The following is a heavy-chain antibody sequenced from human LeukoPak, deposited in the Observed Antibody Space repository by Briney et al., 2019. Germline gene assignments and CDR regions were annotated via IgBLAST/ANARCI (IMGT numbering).Heavy chain of an antibody. V-gene: IGHV3-53*01. CDR3: ARRAGGYSHPYDY. J-gene: IGHJ4*02. Sequence: GGSLRLSCAVSGFAVSGNYMSWVRQAPGKGLEWVSLIYSGGTTYYADSVKGRFTISRDNSKNTLYLQMNSLRAEDTAVYYCARRAGGYSHPYDYWGQGILVTVSS. CDR1: GFAVSGNY. CDR2: IYSGGTT. D-gene: IGHD4-23*01.